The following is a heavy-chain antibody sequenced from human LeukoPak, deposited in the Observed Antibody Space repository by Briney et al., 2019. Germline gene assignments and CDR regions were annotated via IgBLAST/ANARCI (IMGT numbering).Heavy chain of an antibody. CDR2: FYISGRS. J-gene: IGHJ4*02. D-gene: IGHD2-2*01. CDR1: GDSISSYY. CDR3: ARDFLSSFTFDY. Sequence: SETLSLTCTVSGDSISSYYWTWIRQPAGRGLEWIGHFYISGRSSYSPSLKSRVSMSVDKSKNQFSPKLTSVTAADTAVYYCARDFLSSFTFDYWGQGILVTVSS. V-gene: IGHV4-4*07.